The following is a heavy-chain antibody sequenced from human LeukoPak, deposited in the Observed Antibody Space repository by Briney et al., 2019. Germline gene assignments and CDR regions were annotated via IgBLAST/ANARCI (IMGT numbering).Heavy chain of an antibody. J-gene: IGHJ3*02. CDR2: IGSSSSSI. D-gene: IGHD2-15*01. CDR1: GFTFSAAW. CDR3: AREVEEAFDI. V-gene: IGHV3-21*01. Sequence: GGSLRLSCAASGFTFSAAWMNWVRQAPGKGLEWVSSIGSSSSSIYYADSVKGRFTISRDNAKNSLYLQMNSLRAEDTAVYFCAREVEEAFDIWGQGTMVTVSS.